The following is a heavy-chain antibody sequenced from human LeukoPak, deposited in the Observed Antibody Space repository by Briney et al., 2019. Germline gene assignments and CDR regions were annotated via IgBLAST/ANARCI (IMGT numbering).Heavy chain of an antibody. D-gene: IGHD6-25*01. CDR1: GGTFSSYT. CDR3: ARDSRLIAAEAFDI. V-gene: IGHV1-69*04. J-gene: IGHJ3*02. CDR2: IIPILGIA. Sequence: ASVKVSCKASGGTFSSYTISWVRQAPGQGLEWMGRIIPILGIANYAQKFQGRVTITADKSTSTAYMELSSLRSEDTAVYYCARDSRLIAAEAFDIWGQGTMVTVSS.